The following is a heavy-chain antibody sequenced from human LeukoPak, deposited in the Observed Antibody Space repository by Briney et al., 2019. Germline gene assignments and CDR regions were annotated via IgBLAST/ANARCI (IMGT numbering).Heavy chain of an antibody. D-gene: IGHD6-25*01. CDR2: IIPIFGTA. CDR3: ARSRRIAAAAVDY. CDR1: GGTFSSYA. Sequence: SVKVSCKASGGTFSSYAISWVRQAPGQGLEWMGGIIPIFGTANCAQKFQGRVTITADKSTSTAYMELSSLRSEDTAVYYCARSRRIAAAAVDYWGQGTLVTVSS. J-gene: IGHJ4*02. V-gene: IGHV1-69*06.